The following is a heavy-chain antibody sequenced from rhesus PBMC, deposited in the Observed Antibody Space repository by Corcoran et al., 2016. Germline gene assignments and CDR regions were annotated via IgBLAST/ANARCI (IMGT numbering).Heavy chain of an antibody. Sequence: QVQLVQSGAEVKKPGSSVKVSCKASGDTFTDNYMHGVGQAPRQGRVWRGWITPSHGNTTYAQKFQGEVPMTRDTSTSTAYMELSSLRSEDTAVYYCARVWGSSYHAGFDYWGQGVLVTVSS. J-gene: IGHJ4*01. D-gene: IGHD4-29*01. V-gene: IGHV1S2*01. CDR3: ARVWGSSYHAGFDY. CDR1: GDTFTDNY. CDR2: ITPSHGNT.